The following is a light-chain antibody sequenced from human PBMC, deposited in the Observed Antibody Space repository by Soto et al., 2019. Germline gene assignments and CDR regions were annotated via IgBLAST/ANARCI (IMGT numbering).Light chain of an antibody. Sequence: ILLTQSPGTLSLSPGERTTLSWRASQSISRYLAWYQQKPGQGPRLLIYGASSRATGTPDRFSGSGSATDFTLTISRLETQDFAVYYCQQRSNWHTITFGQGTRLEIK. CDR3: QQRSNWHTIT. CDR2: GAS. CDR1: QSISRY. V-gene: IGKV3D-20*02. J-gene: IGKJ5*01.